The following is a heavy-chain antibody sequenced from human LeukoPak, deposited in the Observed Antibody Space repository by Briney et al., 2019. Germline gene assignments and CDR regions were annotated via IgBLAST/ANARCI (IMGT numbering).Heavy chain of an antibody. D-gene: IGHD3-3*01. CDR2: XXGXXXXX. CDR1: GFGFSRFA. V-gene: IGHV3-23*01. Sequence: PGGSLRLSCVGSGFGFSRFAXXXXXQAXGXGXXXXXXXXGXXXXXXYADSAXXXXXXXXXNSKNTVYLQMSSLRAEDTAVYYCAKDHEDYXSSYFCAFDVCGQGTMVTVSS. CDR3: AKDHEDYXSSYFCAFDV. J-gene: IGHJ3*01.